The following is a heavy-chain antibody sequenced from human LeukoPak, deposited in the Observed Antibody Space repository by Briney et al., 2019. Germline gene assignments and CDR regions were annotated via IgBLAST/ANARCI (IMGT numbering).Heavy chain of an antibody. CDR2: IVPILGIG. Sequence: GASVKVSCKASGGTFGSYAISWVRQAPGQGLEWMGRIVPILGIGNNAQKFKGRVTISADKSTNTAYMGLSSLRFEDTAVYYCARDGAFGEGYGMDVWGQGTTVIVSS. CDR3: ARDGAFGEGYGMDV. D-gene: IGHD3-10*01. CDR1: GGTFGSYA. J-gene: IGHJ6*02. V-gene: IGHV1-69*04.